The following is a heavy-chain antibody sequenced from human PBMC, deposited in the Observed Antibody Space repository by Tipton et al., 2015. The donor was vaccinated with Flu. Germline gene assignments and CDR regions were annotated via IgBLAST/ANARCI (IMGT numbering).Heavy chain of an antibody. D-gene: IGHD3-10*01. CDR2: ISGSGANI. V-gene: IGHV3-23*01. CDR3: VKTHYFGSGNYPPFDY. CDR1: GFNFATYA. Sequence: SLRLSCATSGFNFATYAMGWVRQAPGKGLEWVSSISGSGANIYYADSLRGRFTISRDNSKYTVLLHMNSLRAEDTAIYYCVKTHYFGSGNYPPFDYWGQGTLVTVSS. J-gene: IGHJ4*02.